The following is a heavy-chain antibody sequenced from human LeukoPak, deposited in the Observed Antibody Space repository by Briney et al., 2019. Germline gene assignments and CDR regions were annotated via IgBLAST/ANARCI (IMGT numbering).Heavy chain of an antibody. CDR1: GFTFSSYA. Sequence: GGSLRLSCAASGFTFSSYAMHWVRQAPGKGLEWVAVISYDGSNKYYADSVKGRFTISRDNSKNTLYLQMNSLGAEDTAVYYCAREQYYYDSSGYSGYWGQGTLVTVSS. D-gene: IGHD3-22*01. CDR3: AREQYYYDSSGYSGY. J-gene: IGHJ4*02. V-gene: IGHV3-30*04. CDR2: ISYDGSNK.